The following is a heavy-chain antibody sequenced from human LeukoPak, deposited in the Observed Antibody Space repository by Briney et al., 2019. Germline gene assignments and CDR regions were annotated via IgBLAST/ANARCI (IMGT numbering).Heavy chain of an antibody. D-gene: IGHD5-18*01. CDR1: GFTFNTYP. J-gene: IGHJ4*02. Sequence: GGSLRLSCAASGFTFNTYPMHWVRQAPGKGLGWVAVISYDGRYKYYADSVKGRFTISRDNSKNTLYLQMSRLRDEDTALYYCARGLAYSYGYGIDFWGQGTLVTVSS. CDR3: ARGLAYSYGYGIDF. V-gene: IGHV3-30*04. CDR2: ISYDGRYK.